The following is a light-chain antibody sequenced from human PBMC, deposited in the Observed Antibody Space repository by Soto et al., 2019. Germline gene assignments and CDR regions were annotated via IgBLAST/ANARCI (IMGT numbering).Light chain of an antibody. CDR2: EVS. V-gene: IGLV2-8*01. Sequence: QSALTQPPSASGSPGQSVTISCTGTSSDVGDNYASWYQQHLGKAPKLIIYEVSQRPSGVPDRFSGSKSGNTASLTVSGLQTEDEADYYCSAYAGSNNFVFXSGTKVTVL. J-gene: IGLJ1*01. CDR1: SSDVGDNY. CDR3: SAYAGSNNFV.